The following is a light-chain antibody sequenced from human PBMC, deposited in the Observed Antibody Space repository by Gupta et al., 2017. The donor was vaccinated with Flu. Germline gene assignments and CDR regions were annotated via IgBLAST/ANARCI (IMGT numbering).Light chain of an antibody. CDR2: GAS. Sequence: EIVMTQSPATLSLSPGDSATLSCRARQSVSSNLAWYQQKPGQDPRLLIYGASTRAAGIPARCSGSGSGTEFTLTISSLQSEDFAVYYCQQYNNWPYTFGQGTKLEIK. CDR3: QQYNNWPYT. CDR1: QSVSSN. V-gene: IGKV3-15*01. J-gene: IGKJ2*01.